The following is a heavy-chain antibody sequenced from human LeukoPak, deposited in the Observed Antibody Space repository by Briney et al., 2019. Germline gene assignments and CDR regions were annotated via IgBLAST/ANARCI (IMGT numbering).Heavy chain of an antibody. CDR2: ISLAGQT. V-gene: IGHV4-4*02. J-gene: IGHJ5*02. D-gene: IGHD4-17*01. Sequence: SETLSLTCGVSGGSISGTNWWSWVRQPPGQGLEWIGEISLAGQTNYNPSLKSRVTISVDTSKKKFSLKVSSVTVADTAVYYCARLGYGDYPNWFDPWGQGTLVTVSS. CDR3: ARLGYGDYPNWFDP. CDR1: GGSISGTNW.